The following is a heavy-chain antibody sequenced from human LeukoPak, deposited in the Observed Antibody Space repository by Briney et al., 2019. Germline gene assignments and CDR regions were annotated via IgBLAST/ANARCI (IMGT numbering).Heavy chain of an antibody. CDR2: ISYDGRNQ. V-gene: IGHV3-30*18. CDR3: AKTGNYNWNGFDY. CDR1: RFTFSNYC. J-gene: IGHJ4*02. Sequence: PGRSLRLSCAASRFTFSNYCMHWVRQAPGKGLEWVAIISYDGRNQYYADSVKGRFTISRDNSKNTLYLQMNSLRVEASAVYYCAKTGNYNWNGFDYWGKGTMVTVSS. D-gene: IGHD1-1*01.